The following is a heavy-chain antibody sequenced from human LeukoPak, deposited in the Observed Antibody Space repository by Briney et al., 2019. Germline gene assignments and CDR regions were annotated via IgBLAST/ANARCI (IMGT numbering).Heavy chain of an antibody. D-gene: IGHD3-10*01. CDR1: GFTFSSYS. CDR3: ARDQGFGEFYYYYGMDV. V-gene: IGHV3-21*01. J-gene: IGHJ6*04. Sequence: GGSLRLSCAASGFTFSSYSMNWVRQAPGEGLEWVSSISSSSSYIYYADSVKGRFTISRDNAKNSLYLQMNSLRAEDTAVYYCARDQGFGEFYYYYGMDVWGKGTTVTVSS. CDR2: ISSSSSYI.